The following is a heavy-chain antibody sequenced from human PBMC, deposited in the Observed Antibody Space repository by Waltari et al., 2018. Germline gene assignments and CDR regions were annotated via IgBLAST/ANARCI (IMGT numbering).Heavy chain of an antibody. Sequence: EVQLVESGGGLVQPVRSLRLSCAASGFTFDDYAMHWVRQAPGKGLEWVSGISWNSGSIGYADSVKGRFTISRDNAKNSLYLQMNSLRAEDTALYYCAKDRSDGSSGWYGELGFDYWGQGTLVTVSS. V-gene: IGHV3-9*01. J-gene: IGHJ4*02. CDR3: AKDRSDGSSGWYGELGFDY. D-gene: IGHD6-19*01. CDR1: GFTFDDYA. CDR2: ISWNSGSI.